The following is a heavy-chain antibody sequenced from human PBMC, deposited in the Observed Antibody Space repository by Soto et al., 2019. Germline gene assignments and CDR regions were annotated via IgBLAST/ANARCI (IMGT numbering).Heavy chain of an antibody. D-gene: IGHD5-18*01. CDR2: IYHSGST. V-gene: IGHV4-4*02. Sequence: PSETLSLTCAVSGGSISSSNCWSWVRQPTGKGLEWIGEIYHSGSTNYNPSLKSRVTISVDKSKNQFSLKLSSVTAADTAVYYCARQIRDTAMVNFDYWGQGTQGTVAS. CDR1: GGSISSSNC. CDR3: ARQIRDTAMVNFDY. J-gene: IGHJ4*02.